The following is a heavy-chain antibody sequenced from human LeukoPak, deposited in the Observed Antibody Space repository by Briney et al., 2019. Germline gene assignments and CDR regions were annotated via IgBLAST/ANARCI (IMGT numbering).Heavy chain of an antibody. CDR3: ANTFSREPYYFDH. Sequence: QPGGPLRLSCEASGFTFSSYAMSWVREAPGKGLEWVSAISGSGGSTYYADSVKGRFTISRDNSKNTLYLQMNSLRAEDTALYYCANTFSREPYYFDHWGQGTLVTVSS. V-gene: IGHV3-23*01. J-gene: IGHJ4*02. CDR1: GFTFSSYA. CDR2: ISGSGGST. D-gene: IGHD1-26*01.